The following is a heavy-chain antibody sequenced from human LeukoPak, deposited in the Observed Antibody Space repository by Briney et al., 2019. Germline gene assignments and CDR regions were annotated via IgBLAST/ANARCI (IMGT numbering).Heavy chain of an antibody. CDR1: GFAFRNFA. CDR2: LSGGGESL. J-gene: IGHJ5*01. Sequence: GGSLRLSCAASGFAFRNFAISWVRQAPGKGLEWVSTLSGGGESLYYADSVKGRLTVSSDNSLTTVFLQMNSLRAEDTGVYFCAKTRNWFDSWGLGTHVTVSS. CDR3: AKTRNWFDS. V-gene: IGHV3-23*01.